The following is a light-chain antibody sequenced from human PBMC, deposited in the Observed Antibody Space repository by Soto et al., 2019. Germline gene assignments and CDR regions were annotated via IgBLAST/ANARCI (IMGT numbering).Light chain of an antibody. CDR1: QDISNY. CDR2: DAS. Sequence: DIQMTQSPSSLSASVGDRVTITYQASQDISNYLNWYQQKPGKAPKLLIYDASNLETGVPSRFSGSGSGTDFTFTISSLQPEDIATYYRQQYDNLPMYTFGQGTKLEIK. J-gene: IGKJ2*01. V-gene: IGKV1-33*01. CDR3: QQYDNLPMYT.